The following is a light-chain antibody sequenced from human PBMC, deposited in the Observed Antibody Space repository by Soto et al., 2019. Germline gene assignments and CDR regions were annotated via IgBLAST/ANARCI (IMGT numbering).Light chain of an antibody. CDR1: SSNIGAGYD. CDR2: GNS. Sequence: QSVLTQPPSVSGAPGQRVTISCTGSSSNIGAGYDVHWYQQLPGTAPKLLIYGNSNRPSGVPDRFSGSKSGTSASLAITGLQAEDEADYYCQSYDSSLSVNWVFRGGTQLTVL. V-gene: IGLV1-40*01. J-gene: IGLJ3*02. CDR3: QSYDSSLSVNWV.